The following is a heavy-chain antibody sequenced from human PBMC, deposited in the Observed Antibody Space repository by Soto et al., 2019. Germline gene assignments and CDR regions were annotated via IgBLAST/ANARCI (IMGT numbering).Heavy chain of an antibody. CDR3: ARATVNLCAY. D-gene: IGHD3-16*02. CDR2: IGPSSGTT. CDR1: GYTFTSYT. J-gene: IGHJ4*02. Sequence: QVQLLQSGGQVKKPGASVKVSCKASGYTFTSYTISWVLQAPGQGLEWVGWIGPSSGTTDSARNLKGRVTMTTDTSTSTDYMELRSLRSDDSAVYYCARATVNLCAYWGPGTLGTVS. V-gene: IGHV1-18*01.